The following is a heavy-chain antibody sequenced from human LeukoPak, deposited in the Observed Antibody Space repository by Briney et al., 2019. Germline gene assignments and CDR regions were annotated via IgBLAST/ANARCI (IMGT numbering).Heavy chain of an antibody. J-gene: IGHJ4*02. Sequence: PGGSLRLSCAASGFTFSSYSMNWVRQAPGKGLEWVSYISSSSSTIYYADSVKGRFTISRDNAKNSLYLQMNSLRAEDTAVYYCAKDTLFRDSNGYRFDYWGQGTQVTVSS. CDR2: ISSSSSTI. CDR1: GFTFSSYS. V-gene: IGHV3-48*01. CDR3: AKDTLFRDSNGYRFDY. D-gene: IGHD3-22*01.